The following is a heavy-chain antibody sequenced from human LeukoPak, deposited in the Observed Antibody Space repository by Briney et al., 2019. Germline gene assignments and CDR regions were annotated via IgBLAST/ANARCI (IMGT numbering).Heavy chain of an antibody. V-gene: IGHV3-30*04. CDR3: AREEDGDYAY. CDR1: GFTFSSYA. J-gene: IGHJ4*02. CDR2: ISYDGSNK. Sequence: GGSLRLSCAASGFTFSSYAMHWVRQAPGKGLEWVAVISYDGSNKYYADSVKGRFTISRDDFKNTLYLQMNSLRAEDTAVYYCAREEDGDYAYWGQGTLVTVSS. D-gene: IGHD4-17*01.